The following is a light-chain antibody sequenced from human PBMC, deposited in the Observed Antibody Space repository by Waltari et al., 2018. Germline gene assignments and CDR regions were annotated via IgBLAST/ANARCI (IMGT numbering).Light chain of an antibody. Sequence: QSALTQPPSASGSPGQSVTISCTGTSSDVGGYTYVSWYQQHPGKAPKIMIYEVNKRPSGVPDRFSGSKSGNTASLTVSGLQAEDEADYYCSSYAGSSTPLYVFGTGTKVTVL. CDR3: SSYAGSSTPLYV. CDR2: EVN. V-gene: IGLV2-8*01. J-gene: IGLJ1*01. CDR1: SSDVGGYTY.